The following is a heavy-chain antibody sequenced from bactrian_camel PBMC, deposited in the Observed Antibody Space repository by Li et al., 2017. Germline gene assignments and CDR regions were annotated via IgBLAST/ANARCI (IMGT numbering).Heavy chain of an antibody. J-gene: IGHJ4*01. CDR2: IYSDGSTA. CDR1: GFTFGDFY. Sequence: HVQLVESGGGLVQPGGSLRLSYAASGFTFGDFYMSWVRQAPGEGLEWVSSIYSDGSTAFYADSMKGRFTISQDNAKDNTKNTVYLQMNNLTPEDTAIYYCNIILRRRGTCLDYHLSDEYWGQGTQVTVS. D-gene: IGHD7*01. CDR3: NIILRRRGTCLDYHLSDEY. V-gene: IGHV3-2*01.